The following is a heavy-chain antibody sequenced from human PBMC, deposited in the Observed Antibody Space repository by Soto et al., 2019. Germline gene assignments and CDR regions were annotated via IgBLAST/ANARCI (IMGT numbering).Heavy chain of an antibody. CDR3: ARSYTSGFFFDY. Sequence: LRLSCAVSGFTFSSFAMHWVRQAPGKGLEWVAGISYDGKNKNFADSVRGRFTISRDNSKNTLDLHMNSLSAEDTAMYYCARSYTSGFFFDYWGQGILVTVSS. J-gene: IGHJ4*02. V-gene: IGHV3-30*04. CDR1: GFTFSSFA. D-gene: IGHD6-19*01. CDR2: ISYDGKNK.